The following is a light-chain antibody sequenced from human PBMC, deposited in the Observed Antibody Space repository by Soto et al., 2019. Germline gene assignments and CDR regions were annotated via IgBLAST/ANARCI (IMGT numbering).Light chain of an antibody. V-gene: IGKV1-39*01. J-gene: IGKJ2*01. CDR3: QQSYNAHRT. Sequence: DIQMTQSPSYLPTSVGDRVTITCRASQTISNYVTWYQQKPGKAPRLLIFAASRVQNGIPSRFSGSGSGTDFTITINNVQPHDFATYLCQQSYNAHRTIGQGTRLEI. CDR2: AAS. CDR1: QTISNY.